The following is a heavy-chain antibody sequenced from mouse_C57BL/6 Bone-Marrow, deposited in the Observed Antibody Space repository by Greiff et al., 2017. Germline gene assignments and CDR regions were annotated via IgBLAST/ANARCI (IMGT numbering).Heavy chain of an antibody. CDR1: GFTFSDYG. CDR2: ISNLAYSI. J-gene: IGHJ1*03. V-gene: IGHV5-15*01. CDR3: ARPSTTVVDDWYFDV. Sequence: EVKLVESGGGLVQPGGSLKLSCAASGFTFSDYGMAWVRQAPRKGPEWVAFISNLAYSIYYADTVTGRFTISRENAKNTLYLEMSSLRSEDTAMYYCARPSTTVVDDWYFDVWGTGTTVTVSS. D-gene: IGHD1-1*01.